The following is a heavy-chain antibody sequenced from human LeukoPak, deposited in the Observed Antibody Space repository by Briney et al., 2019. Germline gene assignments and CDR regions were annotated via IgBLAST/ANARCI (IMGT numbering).Heavy chain of an antibody. CDR3: ARGTYFYDSSGYYHGWYFDY. CDR1: GFTFSGYW. Sequence: GGSLRLSCAASGFTFSGYWMSWVRQAPGKGLEWVANINRDGSDTQYVDSVKGRFTISRDNAKNSLYLQMNSLGDEDTAVYYCARGTYFYDSSGYYHGWYFDYWGQGTLVTVSS. V-gene: IGHV3-7*01. D-gene: IGHD3-22*01. J-gene: IGHJ4*02. CDR2: INRDGSDT.